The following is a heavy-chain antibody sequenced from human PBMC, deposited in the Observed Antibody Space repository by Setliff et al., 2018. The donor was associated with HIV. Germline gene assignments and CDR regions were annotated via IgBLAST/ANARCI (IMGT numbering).Heavy chain of an antibody. CDR3: ATGSGSNLDY. CDR2: ISSSSSYT. CDR1: GFTFSNYS. V-gene: IGHV3-21*01. D-gene: IGHD3-3*01. Sequence: GGSLRLSCAASGFTFSNYSMNWVRQAPGKGLEWVSYISSSSSYTHYADSVKGRFTISRDNAKNTLYLQMNSLRAEDTAVYYCATGSGSNLDYWGQGTLVTVSS. J-gene: IGHJ4*02.